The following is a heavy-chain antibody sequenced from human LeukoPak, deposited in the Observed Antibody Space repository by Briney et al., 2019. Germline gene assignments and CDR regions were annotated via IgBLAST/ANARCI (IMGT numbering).Heavy chain of an antibody. Sequence: GGSLRLSCTASGFTFNSHGMHWVRQAPGKGLEWVALISYEGSNIKYADSVKGRFTISRDNSKNTLYLQMNGLRAEDTALYYCAKRGFCSGGSCYSFHFDYWGQGTLVTVSS. CDR3: AKRGFCSGGSCYSFHFDY. D-gene: IGHD2-15*01. CDR2: ISYEGSNI. J-gene: IGHJ4*02. CDR1: GFTFNSHG. V-gene: IGHV3-30*18.